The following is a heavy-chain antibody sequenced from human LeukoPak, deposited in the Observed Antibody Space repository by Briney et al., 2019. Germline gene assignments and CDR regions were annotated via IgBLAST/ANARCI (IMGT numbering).Heavy chain of an antibody. Sequence: SETLSLTCTVSGGSISSYYWSWIRQPAGKGLEWIGRIYTSGSTNYNPSLKSRVTISVDTSKNQFSLKLSSVTAADTAVYYCARERPGGGSFGPAVDYWGQGTLVTVSS. J-gene: IGHJ4*02. CDR2: IYTSGST. D-gene: IGHD1-26*01. CDR3: ARERPGGGSFGPAVDY. CDR1: GGSISSYY. V-gene: IGHV4-4*07.